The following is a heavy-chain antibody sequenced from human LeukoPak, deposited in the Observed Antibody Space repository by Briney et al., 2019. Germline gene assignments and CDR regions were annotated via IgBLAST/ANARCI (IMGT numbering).Heavy chain of an antibody. D-gene: IGHD2-15*01. CDR3: AKGALGYCSGGSCYVDY. Sequence: GGSLRLSCAASGFTFSSYAMSWVRQVPGKGLEWVSAISGSGGNTYYADSVKGRFTISRDNSNNTLYLQMTSLRAEDTAVYYCAKGALGYCSGGSCYVDYWGQGTLVTVSS. J-gene: IGHJ4*02. CDR1: GFTFSSYA. V-gene: IGHV3-23*01. CDR2: ISGSGGNT.